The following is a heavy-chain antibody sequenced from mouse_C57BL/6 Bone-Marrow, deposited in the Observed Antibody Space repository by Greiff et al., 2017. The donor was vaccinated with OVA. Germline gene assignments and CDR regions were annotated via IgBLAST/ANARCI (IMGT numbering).Heavy chain of an antibody. CDR2: ISYSGST. Sequence: EVKVVESGPGMVKPSQSLSLTCTVTGYSITSGYDWHWIRHFPGNKLEWMGYISYSGSTKYNPSLQSRISITHDTSKNHFFLKLNSVTTEDTATYYSARAIYDGYLYYFDYWGQGTTLTVSS. CDR1: GYSITSGYD. D-gene: IGHD2-3*01. CDR3: ARAIYDGYLYYFDY. V-gene: IGHV3-1*01. J-gene: IGHJ2*01.